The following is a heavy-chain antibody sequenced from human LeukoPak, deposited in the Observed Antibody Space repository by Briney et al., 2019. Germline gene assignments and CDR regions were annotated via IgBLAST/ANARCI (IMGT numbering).Heavy chain of an antibody. CDR2: IYPGDSDT. V-gene: IGHV5-51*01. CDR3: ARDSNYVFDY. Sequence: GGSLQISCKGSGYHFTSYWIGWVRQLPGEGLEWMGIIYPGDSDTRYSPSFQGQVTISADKSISTAYLQWSSLKASDTAMYYCARDSNYVFDYWGQGTLVTVSS. CDR1: GYHFTSYW. D-gene: IGHD4-11*01. J-gene: IGHJ4*02.